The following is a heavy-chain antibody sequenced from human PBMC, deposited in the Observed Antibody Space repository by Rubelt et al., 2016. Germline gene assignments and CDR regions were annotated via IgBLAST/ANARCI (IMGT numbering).Heavy chain of an antibody. CDR3: VRGGGFYFDY. V-gene: IGHV3-33*01. CDR1: GFTFSSYG. D-gene: IGHD3-3*01. CDR2: IWYDGSNK. J-gene: IGHJ4*02. Sequence: EYGGGVVQPGRSLRLSCAASGFTFSSYGMHWVRQAPGKGLEWVAVIWYDGSNKYYADSVKGRFTISRDNAKNALYLQMNSLRAEDTAVYYCVRGGGFYFDYWGQGTLVTVSS.